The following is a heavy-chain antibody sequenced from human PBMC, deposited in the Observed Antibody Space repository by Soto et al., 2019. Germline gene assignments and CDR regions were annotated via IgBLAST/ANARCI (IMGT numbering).Heavy chain of an antibody. D-gene: IGHD2-8*01. Sequence: QVQLQESGPGLVKPSGTLSLTCTVSGGSISTYYWSWIRQPPGKGLEWIGYIYYGGSANYNPSLKRRVTISVDTSKKQFSLKLSSVTAADTAVYYCARGGHCTNGVCSALDYWGQGTLVTVSS. J-gene: IGHJ4*02. V-gene: IGHV4-59*08. CDR1: GGSISTYY. CDR2: IYYGGSA. CDR3: ARGGHCTNGVCSALDY.